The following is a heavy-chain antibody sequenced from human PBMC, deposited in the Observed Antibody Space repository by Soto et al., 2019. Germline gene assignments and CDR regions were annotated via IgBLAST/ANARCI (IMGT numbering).Heavy chain of an antibody. J-gene: IGHJ6*02. CDR1: GFTFSSYW. CDR3: ERDRDYYGLDYYYGMDV. D-gene: IGHD3-10*01. V-gene: IGHV3-7*01. CDR2: IKQDGSEK. Sequence: GGSLRLSCAASGFTFSSYWMSWVRQAPGKGLEWVANIKQDGSEKYYVDSVKGRFTISRDNAKNSLYLQMNSLRAEDTAVYYCERDRDYYGLDYYYGMDVWGQGTTFTVSS.